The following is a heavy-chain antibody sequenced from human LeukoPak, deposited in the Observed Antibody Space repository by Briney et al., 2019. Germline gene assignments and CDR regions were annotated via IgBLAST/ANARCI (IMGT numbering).Heavy chain of an antibody. CDR2: IYSSGST. V-gene: IGHV4-61*03. CDR1: GGSISSSDYY. J-gene: IGHJ4*02. Sequence: SETLSLTCTVSGGSISSSDYYWGWIRQPPGKGLEWIGYIYSSGSTKYSPSLKSRVATSLDTSKNDFSLRLSSVTAADTAVYYCARDRGYGGIFDYWGQGTLVTVYS. CDR3: ARDRGYGGIFDY. D-gene: IGHD4-23*01.